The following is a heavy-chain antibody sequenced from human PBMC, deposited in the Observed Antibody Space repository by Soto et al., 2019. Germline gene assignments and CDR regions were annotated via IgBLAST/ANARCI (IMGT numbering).Heavy chain of an antibody. Sequence: SETLSLTCTVSGGSISNGYYYWSWVRQNPGKGLEWIGHIYHSGRTYYNPSLKSRVTISVDTSMNQFSLNLSSMTAADTAVYYCARWVEVPPDYFDSWGQGTPVTLSS. CDR2: IYHSGRT. CDR3: ARWVEVPPDYFDS. D-gene: IGHD2-2*01. V-gene: IGHV4-31*03. J-gene: IGHJ4*02. CDR1: GGSISNGYYY.